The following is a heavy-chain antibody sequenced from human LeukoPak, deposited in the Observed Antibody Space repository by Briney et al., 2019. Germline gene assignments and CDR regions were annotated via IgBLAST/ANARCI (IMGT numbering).Heavy chain of an antibody. CDR3: AKGRNEYSSSSPLDY. V-gene: IGHV3-23*01. Sequence: GSLRLSCAASGFTFSSYAMSWVRQAPGKGLEWVSVISGSGGSTYYADSVKGRFTISRDNSKNTLYLQMNSLRAEDTAVYYCAKGRNEYSSSSPLDYWGQGTLVTVSS. CDR2: ISGSGGST. D-gene: IGHD6-6*01. CDR1: GFTFSSYA. J-gene: IGHJ4*02.